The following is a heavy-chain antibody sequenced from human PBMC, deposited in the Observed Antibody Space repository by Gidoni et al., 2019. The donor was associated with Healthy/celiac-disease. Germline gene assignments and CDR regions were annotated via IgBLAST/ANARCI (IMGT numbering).Heavy chain of an antibody. CDR3: TRVGYSSSSPDY. CDR2: IRSKAYGGTT. J-gene: IGHJ4*02. CDR1: GFTFGDYA. D-gene: IGHD6-13*01. Sequence: EVQLVVSGGGLVKPGRSLRLSCTASGFTFGDYAMSWFRQAPWKGLEWVGFIRSKAYGGTTEYAASVKGRFTISRDDSKSIAYLQMNSRKTEDTAVYYCTRVGYSSSSPDYWGQGTLVTVSS. V-gene: IGHV3-49*05.